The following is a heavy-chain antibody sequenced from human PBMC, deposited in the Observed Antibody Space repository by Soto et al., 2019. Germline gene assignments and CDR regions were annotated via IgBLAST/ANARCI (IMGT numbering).Heavy chain of an antibody. Sequence: GASVKVSCKASGCTFSSYAISWVRQAPGQGLEWMGGIIPIFGTANYAQKFQGRVTITADESTSTAYMELSSLRSEDTAVYYCASGDSSSSVLLDYWGQGTLVTVSS. CDR1: GCTFSSYA. CDR2: IIPIFGTA. D-gene: IGHD6-6*01. V-gene: IGHV1-69*13. CDR3: ASGDSSSSVLLDY. J-gene: IGHJ4*02.